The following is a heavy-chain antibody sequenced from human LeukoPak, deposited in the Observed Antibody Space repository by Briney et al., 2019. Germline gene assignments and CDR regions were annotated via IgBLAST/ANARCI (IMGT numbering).Heavy chain of an antibody. V-gene: IGHV3-23*01. J-gene: IGHJ4*02. Sequence: QTGGSLRLSCAASGFTFTSHAMRWVRQAPGKGLEWVSSISGSGSGTYYADSVKGRFTISRDNSKNTLYLQMNSLRAEDTAVYYCAREMDDILTGYGLDYWGQGTLVTVSS. CDR2: ISGSGSGT. CDR3: AREMDDILTGYGLDY. D-gene: IGHD3-9*01. CDR1: GFTFTSHA.